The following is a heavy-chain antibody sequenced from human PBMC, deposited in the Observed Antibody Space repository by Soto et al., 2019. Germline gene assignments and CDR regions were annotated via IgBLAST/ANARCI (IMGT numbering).Heavy chain of an antibody. V-gene: IGHV1-18*01. J-gene: IGHJ5*02. CDR2: ISVYNGNT. D-gene: IGHD2-2*02. Sequence: QVQLVQSGAEVKKPGSSVKVSCKASGGTFSSYAISWVRQAPGQGLEWMGWISVYNGNTNYAQKLQGRVTMTTDTSTSTVYMELRSLRSDDTAVYYCARVYCSSTTCYMVGDDWFDPWGQGTLVTVSS. CDR3: ARVYCSSTTCYMVGDDWFDP. CDR1: GGTFSSYA.